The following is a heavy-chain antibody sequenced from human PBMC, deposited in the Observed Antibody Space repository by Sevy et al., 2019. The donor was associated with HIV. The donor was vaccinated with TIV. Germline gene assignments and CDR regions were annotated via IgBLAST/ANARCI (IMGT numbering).Heavy chain of an antibody. V-gene: IGHV1-18*01. CDR1: GYTFTSYG. J-gene: IGHJ4*02. CDR3: ARGAIRYCSGGSCYGFDY. CDR2: ISAYNGNT. Sequence: ASVKVSCKASGYTFTSYGISWVRQAPGQGLEWMGWISAYNGNTNCAQKLQGRVTMTTDTSTSTAYMELRSLRSDDTAVYYCARGAIRYCSGGSCYGFDYWGQGTLVTVSS. D-gene: IGHD2-15*01.